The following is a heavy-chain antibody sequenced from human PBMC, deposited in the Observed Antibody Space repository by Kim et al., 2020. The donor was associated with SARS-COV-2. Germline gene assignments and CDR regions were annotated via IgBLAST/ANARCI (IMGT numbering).Heavy chain of an antibody. J-gene: IGHJ4*02. V-gene: IGHV3-21*04. CDR1: GFTFSSYS. CDR2: ISSSSSYI. Sequence: GGSLRLSCAASGFTFSSYSMNWVRQAPGKGLEWVSSISSSSSYIYYADSVKGRFTISRDNAKNSLYLQMNSLRAEDTAVYYCARDPGRQQLENFDYWGQGTLVTVSS. D-gene: IGHD6-13*01. CDR3: ARDPGRQQLENFDY.